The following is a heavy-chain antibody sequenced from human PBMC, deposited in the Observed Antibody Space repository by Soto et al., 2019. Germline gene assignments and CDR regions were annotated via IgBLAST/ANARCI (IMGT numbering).Heavy chain of an antibody. D-gene: IGHD3-22*01. CDR2: IYYSGST. V-gene: IGHV4-31*03. Sequence: SETLSLTCSVSGGSVSSNIYYWTWIRQHPGKGPEWIGHIYYSGSTYYNPSLKSRVTISLDMSKNQFSLKLTSVSAADTAVYYCARGYDYDSGGYLFDYWGQGTLVTV. CDR1: GGSVSSNIYY. J-gene: IGHJ4*02. CDR3: ARGYDYDSGGYLFDY.